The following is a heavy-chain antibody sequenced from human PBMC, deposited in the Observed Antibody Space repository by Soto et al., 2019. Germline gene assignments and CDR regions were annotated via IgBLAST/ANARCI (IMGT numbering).Heavy chain of an antibody. CDR2: TGSGTGPG. J-gene: IGHJ4*02. CDR1: GGSLSTNP. V-gene: IGHV1-69*06. Sequence: QVQLVQSGTEVKKPGSSVKVSCKASGGSLSTNPISWVRQAPGQGLEWMGGTGSGTGPGNHAQKFQGRLTVTADKSTSTVYMELTKHSSEDTAVYYFARRDSGGFYRFFDSWGQGTLVTVSS. CDR3: ARRDSGGFYRFFDS. D-gene: IGHD2-15*01.